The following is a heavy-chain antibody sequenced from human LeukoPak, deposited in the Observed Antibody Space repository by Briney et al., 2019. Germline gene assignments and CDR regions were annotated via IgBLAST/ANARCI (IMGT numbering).Heavy chain of an antibody. CDR3: ARTYYYDSSGPTELGGPLYYFDY. V-gene: IGHV3-30-3*01. CDR2: ISYDGSNK. Sequence: GGSLRLSCAASGFTFSSYAMHWVRQAPGKGLEWVAVISYDGSNKYYADSVKGRFTISRDNSKNTLYLQMNSLRAEDTAVYYCARTYYYDSSGPTELGGPLYYFDYWGQGTLVTVSS. CDR1: GFTFSSYA. J-gene: IGHJ4*02. D-gene: IGHD3-22*01.